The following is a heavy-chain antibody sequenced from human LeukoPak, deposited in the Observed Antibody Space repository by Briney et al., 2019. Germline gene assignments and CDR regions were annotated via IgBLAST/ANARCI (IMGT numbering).Heavy chain of an antibody. V-gene: IGHV4-61*02. D-gene: IGHD3-22*01. J-gene: IGHJ4*02. CDR3: ARDRYYYDSSGYYQLDY. CDR1: GGSISSGGYS. Sequence: PSETLSLTCAVSGGSISSGGYSWSWIRQPAGKGLEWIGRIYTSGSTNYNPSLKSRVTMSVDTSKNQFSLKLSSVTAADTAVYYCARDRYYYDSSGYYQLDYWGQGTLVTVSS. CDR2: IYTSGST.